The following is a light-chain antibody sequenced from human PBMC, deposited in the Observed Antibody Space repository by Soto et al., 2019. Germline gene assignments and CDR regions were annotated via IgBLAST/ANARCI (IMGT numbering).Light chain of an antibody. CDR3: QQYNSYSPT. CDR2: DAS. CDR1: QGIGSY. V-gene: IGKV1-5*01. J-gene: IGKJ1*01. Sequence: DIQLTQSPYFLSASVGDRVPITCRASQGIGSYLAWYQQKPGKATKLLIYDASSLESGVPSRFSGSGSGTEFTLTISSLQPDEFATYYCQQYNSYSPTVGQGTKVDIK.